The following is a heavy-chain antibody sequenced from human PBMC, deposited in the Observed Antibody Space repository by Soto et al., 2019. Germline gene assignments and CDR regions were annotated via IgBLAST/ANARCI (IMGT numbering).Heavy chain of an antibody. D-gene: IGHD3-16*02. J-gene: IGHJ3*02. CDR3: ARELSGHDAFDI. CDR2: ISSSGSYI. Sequence: EVQLVESGGGLVKPEGSLRLSCAASGFTFSNYNINWVRQAPGKGLEWVSSISSSGSYIYYADSVKGRFTISRDNARNSLYLQMNSLRAEDTAVYYCARELSGHDAFDIWGQGTMVTVSS. CDR1: GFTFSNYN. V-gene: IGHV3-21*01.